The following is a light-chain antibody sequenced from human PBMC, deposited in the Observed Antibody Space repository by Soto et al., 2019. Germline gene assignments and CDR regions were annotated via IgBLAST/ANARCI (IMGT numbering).Light chain of an antibody. CDR2: DGY. CDR3: QQYDTYFRYT. CDR1: QSISSY. Sequence: DIQMTQSPSSLSASVGDRVTITCRASQSISSYLNWYQQKPGKAPKLLIYDGYTLESGVPSRFSGSGSGTEFTLTIGSLQPDDFANYYCQQYDTYFRYTFDQGTKLDIK. J-gene: IGKJ2*01. V-gene: IGKV1-39*01.